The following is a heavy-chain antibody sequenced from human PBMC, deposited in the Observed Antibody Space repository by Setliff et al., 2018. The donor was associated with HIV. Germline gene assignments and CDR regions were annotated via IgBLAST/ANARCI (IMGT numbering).Heavy chain of an antibody. J-gene: IGHJ4*02. CDR3: ARSIYGSGSYPLDY. Sequence: ETLSLTCSVSGGSISYYHWSWIRQPAGKGLEWIGRIYYTGLTDYNPSLKSRLTMSVDTSKNQFSLKLSSVTAADTAVYFCARSIYGSGSYPLDYWGQGILVTVSS. CDR1: GGSISYYH. CDR2: IYYTGLT. D-gene: IGHD3-10*01. V-gene: IGHV4-4*07.